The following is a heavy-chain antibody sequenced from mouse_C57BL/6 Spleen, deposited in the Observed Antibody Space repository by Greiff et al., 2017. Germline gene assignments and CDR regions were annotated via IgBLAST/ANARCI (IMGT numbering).Heavy chain of an antibody. CDR2: ISSGGSYT. CDR1: GFTFSSYG. CDR3: ARESYSNYVFDY. J-gene: IGHJ2*01. V-gene: IGHV5-6*01. D-gene: IGHD2-5*01. Sequence: EVQVVESGGDLVKPGGSLKLSCAASGFTFSSYGMSWVRQTPDKRLEWVATISSGGSYTYYPDSVKGRFTISRDNAKNTLYLQMSSLKSEDTAMYYCARESYSNYVFDYWGQGTTLTVSS.